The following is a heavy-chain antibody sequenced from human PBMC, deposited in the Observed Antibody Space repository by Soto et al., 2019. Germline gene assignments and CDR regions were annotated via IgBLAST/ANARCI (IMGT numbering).Heavy chain of an antibody. CDR3: ARDNYDYIWGTYLPNWFDP. V-gene: IGHV1-69*08. D-gene: IGHD3-16*02. Sequence: SVKASCKTAGGTFSNDIMTWVRQAPGQGLEWMGRIIPLLDTTNYAQKFQGRVTITADKSTGTAYMELQSLVSDDTAVYYCARDNYDYIWGTYLPNWFDPWGQGTLVTVSS. J-gene: IGHJ5*02. CDR2: IIPLLDTT. CDR1: GGTFSNDI.